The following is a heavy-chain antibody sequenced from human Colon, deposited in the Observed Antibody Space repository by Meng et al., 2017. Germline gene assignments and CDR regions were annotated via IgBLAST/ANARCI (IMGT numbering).Heavy chain of an antibody. D-gene: IGHD6-19*01. Sequence: QGRVVESGAEVKKPGGSVKVSCKAFGYSLSGYYMHWVRQVPGQGLEWMGRINADSGGTNYAEKFQGRVTLTRDTSINTAYMEVTSLRSDDTAVYYCAKIHLGDSGLDYWGQGTLVTVSS. CDR1: GYSLSGYY. V-gene: IGHV1-2*06. CDR2: INADSGGT. CDR3: AKIHLGDSGLDY. J-gene: IGHJ4*02.